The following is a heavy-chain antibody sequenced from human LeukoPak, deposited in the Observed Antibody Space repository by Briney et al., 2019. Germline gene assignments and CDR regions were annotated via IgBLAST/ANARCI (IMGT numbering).Heavy chain of an antibody. V-gene: IGHV3-30*18. Sequence: PGRSLRLSCAASGFTFSSYGMHWVRQAPGKGLGWVAVISYDGSNKYYADSVKGRFTISRDNSKNTLYLQMNSLRAEDTAVYYCAKDLSDYYDSSGYSPYFDYWGQGTLVTVSS. D-gene: IGHD3-22*01. CDR1: GFTFSSYG. CDR3: AKDLSDYYDSSGYSPYFDY. CDR2: ISYDGSNK. J-gene: IGHJ4*02.